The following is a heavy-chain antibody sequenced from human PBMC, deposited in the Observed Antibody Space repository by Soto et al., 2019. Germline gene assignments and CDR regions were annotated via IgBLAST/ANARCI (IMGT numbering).Heavy chain of an antibody. CDR1: GGTFSSYA. CDR3: AYRSGRYSFDY. D-gene: IGHD2-2*02. Sequence: ASVKVSCKASGGTFSSYAISWVRQAPGQGLEWMGGIIPIFGTANYAQKFQGRVTITADKSTSTAYMELSSLRSEDTAVYYCAYRSGRYSFDYWGQGTLVTVSS. CDR2: IIPIFGTA. J-gene: IGHJ4*02. V-gene: IGHV1-69*06.